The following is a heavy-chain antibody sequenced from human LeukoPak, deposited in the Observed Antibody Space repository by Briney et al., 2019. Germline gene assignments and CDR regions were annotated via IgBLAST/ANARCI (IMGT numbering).Heavy chain of an antibody. V-gene: IGHV1-46*01. Sequence: GASVKVSCKASGYNFTSYYMHWVRQAPGQGREWMGIINHSGGTTSYAQKFQGRVTVTRDTSTSTVYMELSSLRSEDTAVYYCARDLVVVTGLRTRGSFDIWGQGTMVTVSS. CDR1: GYNFTSYY. CDR3: ARDLVVVTGLRTRGSFDI. D-gene: IGHD2-21*02. CDR2: INHSGGTT. J-gene: IGHJ3*02.